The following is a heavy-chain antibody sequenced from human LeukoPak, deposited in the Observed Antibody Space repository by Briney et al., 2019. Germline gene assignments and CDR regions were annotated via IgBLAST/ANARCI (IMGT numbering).Heavy chain of an antibody. D-gene: IGHD3-3*01. V-gene: IGHV3-7*05. CDR2: IIQDGSEK. CDR1: GFTFSSYW. Sequence: PRGSLKLSCAASGFTFSSYWMTWVRHPPGKGLEWVGNIIQDGSEKYYVDSVKGRFTISRDNAKNALYLQMNSLRAEDTAVYYCARPFLQWLFSPDYWGQGTLVTVSS. J-gene: IGHJ4*02. CDR3: ARPFLQWLFSPDY.